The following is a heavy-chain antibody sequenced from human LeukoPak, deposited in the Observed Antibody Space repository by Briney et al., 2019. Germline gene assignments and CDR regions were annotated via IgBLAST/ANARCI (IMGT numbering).Heavy chain of an antibody. CDR3: AKDISAYDILTGYVDY. Sequence: PGGSLRLSCAASGFTLDDYAMHWVRQAPGKGLEWVSLISWDGGSTYYADSVKGRFTISRDNSKNSLYLQMNSLRAEDTALYYCAKDISAYDILTGYVDYWGQGTLVTVSS. CDR1: GFTLDDYA. V-gene: IGHV3-43D*03. D-gene: IGHD3-9*01. J-gene: IGHJ4*02. CDR2: ISWDGGST.